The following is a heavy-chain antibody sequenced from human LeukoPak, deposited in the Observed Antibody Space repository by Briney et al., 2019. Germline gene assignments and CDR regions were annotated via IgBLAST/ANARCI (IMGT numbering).Heavy chain of an antibody. D-gene: IGHD2-8*01. Sequence: SETPSLTCTVSGGSISSYYWSWIRQPPGKGLEWIGYIYHSGSTNYNPSLKSRVTISIDTSKNQFSLKLNSVTAADTAVYYCARDLIHRDDSNAAWGQGTLVSVSS. V-gene: IGHV4-59*01. J-gene: IGHJ5*02. CDR3: ARDLIHRDDSNAA. CDR1: GGSISSYY. CDR2: IYHSGST.